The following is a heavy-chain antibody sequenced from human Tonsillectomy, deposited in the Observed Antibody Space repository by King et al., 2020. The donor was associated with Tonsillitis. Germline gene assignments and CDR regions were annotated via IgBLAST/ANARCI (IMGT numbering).Heavy chain of an antibody. CDR3: ARDLMGATAGFDY. CDR1: GFTVSSNY. Sequence: QLVQSGGGLFQPGGSLRLSCAASGFTVSSNYMTWVRQAPGKGLEWVSVIYSGGSTYYADSVKGRFTISRDNSKNTLYLQMNSLRAEDTAVYYCARDLMGATAGFDYWGQGTLVTVSS. CDR2: IYSGGST. V-gene: IGHV3-53*01. J-gene: IGHJ4*02. D-gene: IGHD1-26*01.